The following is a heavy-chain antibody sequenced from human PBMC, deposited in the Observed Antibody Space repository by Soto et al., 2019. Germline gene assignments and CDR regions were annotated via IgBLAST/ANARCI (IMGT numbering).Heavy chain of an antibody. J-gene: IGHJ4*02. CDR1: GFTFSSYA. V-gene: IGHV3-30-3*01. CDR2: ISYDGSNK. CDR3: ARVDGALVVPAPPWH. Sequence: GGSLRLSCAASGFTFSSYAMHWVRQAPGKGLEWVAVISYDGSNKYYADSVKGRFTISRDNSKNTLYLQMNSLRAEDTAVYYCARVDGALVVPAPPWHWGQGTLVTVSS. D-gene: IGHD2-2*01.